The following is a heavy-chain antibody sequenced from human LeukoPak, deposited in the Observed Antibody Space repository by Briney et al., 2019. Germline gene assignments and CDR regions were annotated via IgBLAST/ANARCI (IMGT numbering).Heavy chain of an antibody. CDR1: GFSLSTGGVG. CDR3: AHRFFEKQWLETYYFDY. Sequence: SGPTLLKPTQTLTLTCTFSGFSLSTGGVGVGWIRQPPGKALEWLALIYWDDDERYSPSLKSRLTVTKDTSKNQVVLTMTNMDPVDTATYYCAHRFFEKQWLETYYFDYWGQGALVTVSS. CDR2: IYWDDDE. D-gene: IGHD5-12*01. V-gene: IGHV2-5*02. J-gene: IGHJ4*02.